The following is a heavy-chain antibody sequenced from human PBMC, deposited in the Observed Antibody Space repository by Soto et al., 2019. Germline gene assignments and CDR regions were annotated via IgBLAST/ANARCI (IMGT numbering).Heavy chain of an antibody. CDR3: ARDDVLCDGGRCYGVPLDG. V-gene: IGHV3-66*01. D-gene: IGHD2-15*01. Sequence: GGSLRLSCAASGFTVSSKYMSWVRQAPGKGLEWVSLIQSGGTTYYADSVKGRFTISRDTSENTLHLQMDSLRAEDTAVYYCARDDVLCDGGRCYGVPLDGWGKGTTVTVAS. CDR1: GFTVSSKY. CDR2: IQSGGTT. J-gene: IGHJ6*04.